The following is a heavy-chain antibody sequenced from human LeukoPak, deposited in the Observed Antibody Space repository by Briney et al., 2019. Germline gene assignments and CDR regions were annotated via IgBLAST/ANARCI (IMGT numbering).Heavy chain of an antibody. CDR3: ARKIAAAGSFDY. Sequence: SETLSLTXTVSGGSISSGDYYWSWIRQPPGKGLEWIGYIYYSGSTYYNPSLKSRVTISVDTSKNQFSLKLSSVTAADTAVYYCARKIAAAGSFDYWGQGTLVTVSS. D-gene: IGHD6-13*01. CDR1: GGSISSGDYY. J-gene: IGHJ4*02. V-gene: IGHV4-30-4*08. CDR2: IYYSGST.